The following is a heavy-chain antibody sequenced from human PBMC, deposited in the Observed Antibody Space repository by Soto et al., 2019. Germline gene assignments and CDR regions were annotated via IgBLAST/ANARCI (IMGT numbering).Heavy chain of an antibody. Sequence: SETLSLTCTVSGGSVGSGGYYWSWIRQPPGKGLEWIAYMSYSGTTNYNPSLESRVTISVDTSKNQFSLKLSSVTAADTAVYYCARAINFDFWSDSQSGYYFDYWGQGTLVTVSS. CDR2: MSYSGTT. CDR1: GGSVGSGGYY. CDR3: ARAINFDFWSDSQSGYYFDY. D-gene: IGHD3-3*01. J-gene: IGHJ4*02. V-gene: IGHV4-61*08.